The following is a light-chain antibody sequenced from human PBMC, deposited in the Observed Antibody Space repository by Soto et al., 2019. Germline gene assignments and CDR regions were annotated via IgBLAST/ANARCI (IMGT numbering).Light chain of an antibody. Sequence: DIQMTQSPSTLSASVGDRVTITCRASQSISSWLAWYQQKPGKAPNLLIYKASTLESGVPSRFSGSGSGTEFTLTISSLPPDDFATYYCQQYHSYSYTFGQGTKLEIK. J-gene: IGKJ2*01. CDR3: QQYHSYSYT. CDR1: QSISSW. V-gene: IGKV1-5*03. CDR2: KAS.